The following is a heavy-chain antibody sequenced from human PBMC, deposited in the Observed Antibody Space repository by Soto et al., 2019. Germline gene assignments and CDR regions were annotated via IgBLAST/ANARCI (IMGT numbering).Heavy chain of an antibody. CDR2: ISGSGGST. J-gene: IGHJ2*01. D-gene: IGHD6-13*01. V-gene: IGHV3-23*01. Sequence: GGSLRLSCAASGFTFSSYAMSWVRQAPGKGLEWVSAISGSGGSTYYADSVKGRFTISRDNSKNTLYLQMNSLRAEDTAVYYCAKRLTGIAAAVWYFDLWGRGTLVTVSS. CDR3: AKRLTGIAAAVWYFDL. CDR1: GFTFSSYA.